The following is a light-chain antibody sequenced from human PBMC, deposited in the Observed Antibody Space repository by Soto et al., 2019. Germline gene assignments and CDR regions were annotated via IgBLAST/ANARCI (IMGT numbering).Light chain of an antibody. CDR3: QQDGRSHRT. CDR2: GAS. J-gene: IGKJ4*01. CDR1: QSVSDNY. Sequence: EIVLTQSPGTLSFSPGERATLSCRASQSVSDNYLAWYKQKPGQAPRLLIYGASSRATGIPDRFSGSGSGKDFTLTISRLEPEDSPVYYCQQDGRSHRTIGGGSKVDIX. V-gene: IGKV3-20*01.